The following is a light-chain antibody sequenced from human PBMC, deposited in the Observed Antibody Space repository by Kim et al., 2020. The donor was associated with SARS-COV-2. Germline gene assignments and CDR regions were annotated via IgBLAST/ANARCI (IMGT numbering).Light chain of an antibody. CDR3: QQYNSYCS. V-gene: IGKV1-5*03. Sequence: DIQMTQSPSTLSASVGDTVTITCRASQTITSRLAWYQQKPGKAPKLLIYKASSLESGVPSRFSGSGSGTEFTLTISSLQPDDFATYYCQQYNSYCSFGGGTKVDIK. J-gene: IGKJ4*01. CDR1: QTITSR. CDR2: KAS.